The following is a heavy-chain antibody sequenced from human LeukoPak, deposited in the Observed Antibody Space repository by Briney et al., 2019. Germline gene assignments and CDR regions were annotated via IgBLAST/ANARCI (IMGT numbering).Heavy chain of an antibody. CDR2: IYSGGST. V-gene: IGHV3-53*05. D-gene: IGHD6-19*01. J-gene: IGHJ4*02. CDR3: ARDPFYRRSGWYGGYFDY. CDR1: GFTVSSNY. Sequence: GGSLRLSCAASGFTVSSNYMSWVRQAPGKGLEWVSVIYSGGSTYYADSVKGRFTISRDNSKNTLYLQMNSLRAEDTAVYYCARDPFYRRSGWYGGYFDYWGQGTLVTVSS.